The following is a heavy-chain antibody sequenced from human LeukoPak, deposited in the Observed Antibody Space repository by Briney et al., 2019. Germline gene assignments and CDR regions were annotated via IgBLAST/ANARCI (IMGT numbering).Heavy chain of an antibody. D-gene: IGHD6-13*01. V-gene: IGHV4-30-4*08. CDR2: IYYSGST. J-gene: IGHJ4*02. Sequence: SQTLSLTCTVSGGSISSGDYYWSCIRQPPGKGLECIGYIYYSGSTYYNPSLKSRVTISVDTSKNQFSLKLSSVTAADTAVYYCARGGIAAAGTPDYWGQGTLVTVSS. CDR1: GGSISSGDYY. CDR3: ARGGIAAAGTPDY.